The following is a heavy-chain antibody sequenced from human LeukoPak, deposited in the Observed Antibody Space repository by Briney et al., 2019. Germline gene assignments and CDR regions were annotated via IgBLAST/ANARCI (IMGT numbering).Heavy chain of an antibody. J-gene: IGHJ4*02. D-gene: IGHD1-26*01. CDR1: GASVSSASY. CDR2: INHSGST. Sequence: PSETLSLTCTVSGASVSSASYWTWIRQPPGKGLEWIGEINHSGSTNYNPSLKSRVTISVDTSKNQFSLKLSSVTAADTAVYYCARGEWELPHLDYWGQGTLVTVSS. V-gene: IGHV4-61*01. CDR3: ARGEWELPHLDY.